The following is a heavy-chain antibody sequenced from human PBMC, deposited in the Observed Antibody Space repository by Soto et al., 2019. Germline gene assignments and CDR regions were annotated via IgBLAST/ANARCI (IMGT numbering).Heavy chain of an antibody. V-gene: IGHV3-33*01. CDR3: ARDAFLAY. D-gene: IGHD3-16*01. CDR2: IWYDGSEK. J-gene: IGHJ4*02. Sequence: QVQLVQSGGGVVQPGRSLRLSCAASGFSFSGYGMHWVRQAPGKGLEWVADIWYDGSEKYYADSVKGRFTISRDNSKNTLFLPRNSLRVEDTAVDYCARDAFLAYWGQGTLVTVSS. CDR1: GFSFSGYG.